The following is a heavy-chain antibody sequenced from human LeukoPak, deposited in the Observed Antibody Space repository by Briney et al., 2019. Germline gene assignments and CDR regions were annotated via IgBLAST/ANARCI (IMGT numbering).Heavy chain of an antibody. Sequence: GGSLRLSCAASGFTFSAYEMNWVRQAPGKGLEWVSYIGSSGSTVYYADPVKGRFTISRDNAKNSLYMQMESLRDEDTAIYYCARDTLEYSNSPDALDIWGQGTMTVSS. CDR3: ARDTLEYSNSPDALDI. D-gene: IGHD4-23*01. CDR2: IGSSGSTV. J-gene: IGHJ3*02. CDR1: GFTFSAYE. V-gene: IGHV3-48*03.